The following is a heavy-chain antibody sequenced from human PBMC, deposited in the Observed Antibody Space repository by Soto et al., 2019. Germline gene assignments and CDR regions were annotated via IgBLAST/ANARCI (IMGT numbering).Heavy chain of an antibody. CDR1: GGSISSSNW. CDR3: ARTGDYYDSGGIFDH. J-gene: IGHJ4*02. CDR2: IYHSGST. D-gene: IGHD3-22*01. Sequence: SETLSLTCAVSGGSISSSNWWSWVRQPPGKGLEWIGEIYHSGSTNYNPSLKSRVTISVDKSKNQFSLKLSSVTAADTAVYYCARTGDYYDSGGIFDHWGQGTLVTVSS. V-gene: IGHV4-4*02.